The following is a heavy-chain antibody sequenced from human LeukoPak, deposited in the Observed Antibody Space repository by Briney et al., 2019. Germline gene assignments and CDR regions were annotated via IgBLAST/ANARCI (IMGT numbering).Heavy chain of an antibody. D-gene: IGHD4-17*01. CDR2: IKQDGSQK. CDR1: GFTFSSYW. CDR3: ARDWFDGDYDRFDY. V-gene: IGHV3-7*03. J-gene: IGHJ4*02. Sequence: PGGSLRLSCAASGFTFSSYWMSWFRQAPGKGLEWVANIKQDGSQKFSVDSVKGRFTISRDNAKNSLYLQMNRLRVEDTAVYYCARDWFDGDYDRFDYWGQGTLVTVSS.